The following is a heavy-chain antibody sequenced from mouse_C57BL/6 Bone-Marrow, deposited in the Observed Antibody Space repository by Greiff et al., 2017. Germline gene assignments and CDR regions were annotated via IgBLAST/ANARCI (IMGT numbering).Heavy chain of an antibody. V-gene: IGHV5-16*01. J-gene: IGHJ4*01. Sequence: EVKLMESEGGLVQPGSSMKLSCTAPGFPFSGFYIAWFRQVPQKGLEWVANINYDGSSTYYLDSLKSRFIISRDNAKNILYLQMSSLKSEDTATYYCARDHYRAMDYWGQGTSVTVSS. CDR2: INYDGSST. CDR3: ARDHYRAMDY. D-gene: IGHD2-14*01. CDR1: GFPFSGFY.